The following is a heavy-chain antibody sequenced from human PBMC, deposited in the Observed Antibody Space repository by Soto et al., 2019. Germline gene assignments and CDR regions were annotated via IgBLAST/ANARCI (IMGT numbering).Heavy chain of an antibody. D-gene: IGHD3-9*01. Sequence: SETLSLTCAVSGGSISSGGYSWRWIRQPPGKGLECIGYIYHSGSTYYNPSLKSRVTISVDRSKNQFSLKLSSVTAADTAVYYCARGRHILTGYYTGRGGRLDPWGQGTLVTVSS. CDR3: ARGRHILTGYYTGRGGRLDP. CDR1: GGSISSGGYS. CDR2: IYHSGST. J-gene: IGHJ5*02. V-gene: IGHV4-30-2*01.